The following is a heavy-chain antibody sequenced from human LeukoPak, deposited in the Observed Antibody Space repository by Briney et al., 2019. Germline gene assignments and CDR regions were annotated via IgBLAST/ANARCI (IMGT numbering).Heavy chain of an antibody. D-gene: IGHD3-10*01. CDR3: AKEATMVRGVNDY. CDR2: ISGSGGST. V-gene: IGHV3-23*01. Sequence: QPGGSLRLSCAASGYSFNRYAMSWVRQAPGKGLEWVSNISGSGGSTQYADSVKGRFTISRDNSKNTLYLQMDGLRADDTAVYYCAKEATMVRGVNDYWGQGTLVTVSS. J-gene: IGHJ4*02. CDR1: GYSFNRYA.